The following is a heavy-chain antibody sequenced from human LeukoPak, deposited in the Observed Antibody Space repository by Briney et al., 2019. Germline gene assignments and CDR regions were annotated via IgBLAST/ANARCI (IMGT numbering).Heavy chain of an antibody. CDR2: INADTGKP. Sequence: ASVKVSCKASGYTFNTHSITWVRQAPGQGFEWLGWINADTGKPTYAQDFTGRFVFSLDTSVSTAYLQISSLKAEDTAVYYCARGHTAVTRHFDFWGQGTLVTVSS. CDR3: ARGHTAVTRHFDF. D-gene: IGHD4-17*01. CDR1: GYTFNTHS. J-gene: IGHJ4*02. V-gene: IGHV7-4-1*02.